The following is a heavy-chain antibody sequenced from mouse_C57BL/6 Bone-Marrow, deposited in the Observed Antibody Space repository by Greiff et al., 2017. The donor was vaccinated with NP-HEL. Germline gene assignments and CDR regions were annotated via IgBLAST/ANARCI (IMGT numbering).Heavy chain of an antibody. CDR3: ARHGKYSNRWYFDV. CDR2: IWSDGST. V-gene: IGHV2-6-1*01. CDR1: GFSLTSYG. D-gene: IGHD2-5*01. Sequence: VKLLESGPGLVAPSQSLSITCTVSGFSLTSYGVHWVRQPPGKGLEWLVVIWSDGSTTYNSALKSRLSISKDNSKSQVFLKMNSLQTDDTAMYYCARHGKYSNRWYFDVWGTGTTVTVSS. J-gene: IGHJ1*03.